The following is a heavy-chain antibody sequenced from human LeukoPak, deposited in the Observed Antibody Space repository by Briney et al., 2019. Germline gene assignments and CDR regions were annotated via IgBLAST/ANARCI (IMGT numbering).Heavy chain of an antibody. CDR2: INAGNGNT. CDR3: SRDAWHNWNDLDY. J-gene: IGHJ4*02. V-gene: IGHV1-3*01. CDR1: AYTFTSYT. D-gene: IGHD1-1*01. Sequence: GASVKLSCKSSAYTFTSYTMHLVRQAPGQRLEWMGWINAGNGNTKYSQKFQGRVTITMDTSASTAYMELSSLRSEDTAVYYCSRDAWHNWNDLDYWGQGTLVTVSS.